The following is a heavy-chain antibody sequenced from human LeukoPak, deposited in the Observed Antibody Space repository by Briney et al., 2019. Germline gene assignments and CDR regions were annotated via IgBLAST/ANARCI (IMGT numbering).Heavy chain of an antibody. CDR1: GFTFSSYS. V-gene: IGHV3-21*01. D-gene: IGHD4-23*01. J-gene: IGHJ5*02. CDR2: ISSSSSYI. Sequence: PGGSLRLSCAASGFTFSSYSMNWVRQAPGKGLEWVSSISSSSSYIYYADSVKGRFTISRDNAKNSLYLQMNSLRAEDTAVYYCARDLLDDYGGNWFDPWGQGTLVTVSS. CDR3: ARDLLDDYGGNWFDP.